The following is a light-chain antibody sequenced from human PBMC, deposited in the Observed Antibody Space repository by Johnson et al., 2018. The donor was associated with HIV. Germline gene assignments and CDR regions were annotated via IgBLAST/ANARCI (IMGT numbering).Light chain of an antibody. CDR1: SSNIGNNY. CDR3: GTWDSGLGAHYV. J-gene: IGLJ1*01. CDR2: EKN. V-gene: IGLV1-51*02. Sequence: QSVLTQPPSVSAAPGQKVTVSCSGSSSNIGNNYVSWYQQLPGTAPTLLIYEKNKRPSGIPDRFSASKSGTSATLYITGLQTGDEADYYCGTWDSGLGAHYVFGTGTKVTVL.